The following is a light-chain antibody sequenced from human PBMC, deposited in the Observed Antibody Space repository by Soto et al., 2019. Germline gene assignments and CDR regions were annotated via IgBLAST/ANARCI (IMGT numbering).Light chain of an antibody. CDR2: WAS. Sequence: DIVMTQSPDSLAVSLGERATINCKSSQSVLYSSNNKNYLVWYQQKPGQPPKLLIYWASTRESGVPDRFSGSGSGTDFTLTISSLQAEDVAVYYCQQYYSTPLNFGGGTKVDI. CDR1: QSVLYSSNNKNY. V-gene: IGKV4-1*01. J-gene: IGKJ4*01. CDR3: QQYYSTPLN.